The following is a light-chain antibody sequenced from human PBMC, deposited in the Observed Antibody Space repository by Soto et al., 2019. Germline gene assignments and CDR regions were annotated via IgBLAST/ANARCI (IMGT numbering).Light chain of an antibody. Sequence: EIVLTQSPATLSLSPWERATLSCVASQSVSSSYLAWYQQKPGQAPRLLIYGASSRATGIPDRFSGSGSGTDFTLTISRLEPEDFAVYYCQHYGTSWTFGQGTKVDIK. J-gene: IGKJ1*01. V-gene: IGKV3-20*01. CDR1: QSVSSSY. CDR3: QHYGTSWT. CDR2: GAS.